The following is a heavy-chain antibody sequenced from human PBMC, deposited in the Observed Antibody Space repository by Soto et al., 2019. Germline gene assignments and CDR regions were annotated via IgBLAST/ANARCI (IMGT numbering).Heavy chain of an antibody. D-gene: IGHD6-6*01. CDR3: ARDGKYSSWPRNYYYYYGMDV. V-gene: IGHV3-30-3*01. Sequence: QVQLVESGGGVVQPGRSLRLSCAASGFTFSSYAMHWVRQAPGKGLEWVAVISYDGSNKYYADSVKGRFTISRDNSKNTLYLQMNSLRAEDTAVYYCARDGKYSSWPRNYYYYYGMDVWGQGTTVTVSS. CDR1: GFTFSSYA. CDR2: ISYDGSNK. J-gene: IGHJ6*02.